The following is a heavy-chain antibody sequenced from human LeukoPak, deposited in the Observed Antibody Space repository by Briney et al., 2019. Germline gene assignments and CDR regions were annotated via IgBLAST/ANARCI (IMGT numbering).Heavy chain of an antibody. CDR1: GGSVNSGSFY. Sequence: PSETLSLTCTVSGGSVNSGSFYWSWIRQHPGKGLEWIGCIYYTGGTYYNPSLKSRVTISVDTSKNQFSLKLSSVTAADTAVYYCAGCGDYDYWGQGTLVTVSS. D-gene: IGHD4-17*01. V-gene: IGHV4-31*03. CDR3: AGCGDYDY. J-gene: IGHJ4*02. CDR2: IYYTGGT.